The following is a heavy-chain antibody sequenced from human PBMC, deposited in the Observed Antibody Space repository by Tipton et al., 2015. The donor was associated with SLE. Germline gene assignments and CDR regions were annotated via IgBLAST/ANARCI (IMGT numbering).Heavy chain of an antibody. CDR1: GGSISSYY. CDR3: ARTRVGATVDY. J-gene: IGHJ4*02. D-gene: IGHD1-26*01. V-gene: IGHV4-59*08. Sequence: NLSLTCTVSGGSISSYYWSWIRQPPGKGLEWIGYIYYSGRPNYNPSLKSRVTISVDTSKNQFSLKLSSVTAADTAVYYCARTRVGATVDYWGQGTLVTVSS. CDR2: IYYSGRP.